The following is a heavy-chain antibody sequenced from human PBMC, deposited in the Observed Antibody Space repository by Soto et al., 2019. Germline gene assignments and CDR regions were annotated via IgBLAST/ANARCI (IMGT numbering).Heavy chain of an antibody. CDR2: IYYSGTTT. CDR1: GGSSNHYY. D-gene: IGHD1-26*01. J-gene: IGHJ4*02. Sequence: SETLSLTCTVSGGSSNHYYWNWIRQPPGKGLEWMGYIYYSGTTTNYNPSLKSRVTLSVDTSKNQFSLKLSSVTAADTAVYYWARLGGSYAVPHFDYWGQGTLVTVSS. V-gene: IGHV4-59*08. CDR3: ARLGGSYAVPHFDY.